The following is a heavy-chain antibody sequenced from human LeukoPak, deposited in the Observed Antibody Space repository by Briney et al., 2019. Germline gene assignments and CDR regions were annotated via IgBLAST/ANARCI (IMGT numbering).Heavy chain of an antibody. J-gene: IGHJ4*02. CDR1: GFNFSTYA. CDR3: ANGESPDY. V-gene: IGHV3-23*01. CDR2: INAGGTNT. D-gene: IGHD3-10*01. Sequence: GGSLRLSCTASGFNFSTYAMTWLRQPPGKGLQGVSTINAGGTNTKYADSVKGRFTISRDSSKSTLYLQMNSLRVEDTAVYYCANGESPDYWGQGTLVTVSS.